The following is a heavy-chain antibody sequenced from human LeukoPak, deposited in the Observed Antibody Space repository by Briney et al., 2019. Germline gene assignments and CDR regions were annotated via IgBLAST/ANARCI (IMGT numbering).Heavy chain of an antibody. CDR3: ARDQEGFDY. J-gene: IGHJ4*02. CDR2: IYPRDGST. Sequence: VTVSFXASGYTFTSNYIHWVRQAPGQGLEWMGMIYPRDGSTSYAQKFQGRVTVTRDTSTSTVHMELSGLRSEDTAVYYCARDQEGFDYWGQGTLVTVSS. V-gene: IGHV1-46*01. CDR1: GYTFTSNY.